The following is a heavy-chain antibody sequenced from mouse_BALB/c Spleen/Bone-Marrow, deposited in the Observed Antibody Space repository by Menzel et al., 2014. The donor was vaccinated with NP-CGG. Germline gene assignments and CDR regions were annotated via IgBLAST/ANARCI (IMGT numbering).Heavy chain of an antibody. J-gene: IGHJ4*01. CDR2: ISNGGGST. V-gene: IGHV5-12*02. D-gene: IGHD1-2*01. Sequence: EVMLVESGGGLVQPGGSLKLSCATSGFTFSDYYMYWVRQTPEKRLEWVAYISNGGGSTYYPDTVKGRFTISRDNAKNTLYLQMSRLKSEDTAMYYCARGGDSLLRLRSMDCWGQGTSVTVSS. CDR1: GFTFSDYY. CDR3: ARGGDSLLRLRSMDC.